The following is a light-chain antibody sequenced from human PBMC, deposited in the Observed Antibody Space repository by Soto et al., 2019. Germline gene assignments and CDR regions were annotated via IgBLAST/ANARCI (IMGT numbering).Light chain of an antibody. Sequence: EIVMTQSPATLSVSPGEGATLSCRASQSVRSDLAWYQHKPGLAPRLLIYGVSTRATGTPVRFSGSGSGTDFTLTISRLEPEDFAVYYCQQYGSSPPWTFGQGTKVDIK. J-gene: IGKJ1*01. CDR2: GVS. CDR1: QSVRSD. CDR3: QQYGSSPPWT. V-gene: IGKV3-20*01.